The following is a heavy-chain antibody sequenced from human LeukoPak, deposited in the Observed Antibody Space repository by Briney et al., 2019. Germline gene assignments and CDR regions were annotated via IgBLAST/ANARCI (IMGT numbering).Heavy chain of an antibody. CDR3: AKVNYPDYYVNY. CDR1: GYTFTGYY. V-gene: IGHV1-2*02. CDR2: INPNSGGT. Sequence: ASVKVSCKASGYTFTGYYMHWVRQAPGQGLEWMGWINPNSGGTNYAQKFQGRVTMTRDTSISTAYMELSRLRSDDTAVYYCAKVNYPDYYVNYWGQGTLVTVSS. J-gene: IGHJ4*02. D-gene: IGHD3-10*02.